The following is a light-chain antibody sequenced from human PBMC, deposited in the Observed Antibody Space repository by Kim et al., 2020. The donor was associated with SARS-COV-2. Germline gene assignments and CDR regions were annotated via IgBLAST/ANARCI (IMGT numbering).Light chain of an antibody. CDR2: GAS. Sequence: EIVLTQSPATLSVSPGERVTLSCRASESVGSTLAWHQQKPGQAPRLLIYGASTRGTGIPARFSGSGSGTEFSLTISSLQSEDFAVYYCQQYYKWPVTFGGGTKVDIK. J-gene: IGKJ4*01. V-gene: IGKV3-15*01. CDR1: ESVGST. CDR3: QQYYKWPVT.